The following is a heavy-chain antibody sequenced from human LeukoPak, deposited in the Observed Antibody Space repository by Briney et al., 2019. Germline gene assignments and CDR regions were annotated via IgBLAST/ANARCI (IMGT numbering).Heavy chain of an antibody. CDR3: ARYSSASYYYYYMDV. CDR1: GFTFSSYA. CDR2: ISSSSSYI. J-gene: IGHJ6*03. Sequence: GGSLRLSCAASGFTFSSYAMNWVRQAPGKGLEWVSSISSSSSYIYYADSVKGRFTISRDNAKNSLYLQMNSLRAEDTAVYYCARYSSASYYYYYMDVWGKGTTVTVSS. D-gene: IGHD6-25*01. V-gene: IGHV3-21*01.